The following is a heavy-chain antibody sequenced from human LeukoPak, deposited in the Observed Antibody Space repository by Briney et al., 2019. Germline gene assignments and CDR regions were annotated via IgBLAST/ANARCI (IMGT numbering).Heavy chain of an antibody. J-gene: IGHJ4*02. D-gene: IGHD3-3*01. CDR2: ISSSSSYI. V-gene: IGHV3-21*01. CDR1: GFTFSSYS. CDR3: ARATNFYYDFWGGYEYFDY. Sequence: GGSLRLSCAASGFTFSSYSMNWVRQAPGKGLEWVSSISSSSSYIYYADSVKGRFTISRDNAKNSLYLQMNSLRAEDTAVYYCARATNFYYDFWGGYEYFDYWGQGTLVTVSS.